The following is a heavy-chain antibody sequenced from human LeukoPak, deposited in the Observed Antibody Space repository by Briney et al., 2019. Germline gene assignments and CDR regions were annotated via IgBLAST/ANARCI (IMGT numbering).Heavy chain of an antibody. CDR1: GFTFSNAW. D-gene: IGHD1-26*01. Sequence: PGGSLRLSCAASGFTFSNAWMSWVRQAPGKGLEWVSSITSSSTYIYYADSVKGRFTISRDNAKNSLYLQMNSLRDEDKAVYYCARDPYSGSYGDYYYYYMDVWGKGTTVTISS. CDR2: ITSSSTYI. J-gene: IGHJ6*03. CDR3: ARDPYSGSYGDYYYYYMDV. V-gene: IGHV3-21*01.